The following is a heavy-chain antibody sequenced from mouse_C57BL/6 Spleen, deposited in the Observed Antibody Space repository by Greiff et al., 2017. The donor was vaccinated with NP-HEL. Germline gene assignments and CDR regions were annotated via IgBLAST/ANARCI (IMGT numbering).Heavy chain of an antibody. CDR3: ARSEYSYYFDY. CDR1: GYTFTSYW. V-gene: IGHV1-64*01. CDR2: IHPNSGST. D-gene: IGHD5-1*01. Sequence: QVQLQQPGAELVKPGASVKLSCKASGYTFTSYWMHWVKQRPGQGLEWIGMIHPNSGSTNYNEKFKSKATLTVDKSSSTAYMQLSSLTSEDSAVYYCARSEYSYYFDYWGQGTTLTVSS. J-gene: IGHJ2*01.